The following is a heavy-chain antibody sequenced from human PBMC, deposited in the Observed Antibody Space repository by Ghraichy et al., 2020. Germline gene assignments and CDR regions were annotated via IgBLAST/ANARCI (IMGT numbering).Heavy chain of an antibody. CDR2: ISSSSSYI. D-gene: IGHD6-13*01. CDR1: GFTFSSYS. Sequence: GGSLRLSCAASGFTFSSYSMNWVRQAPGKGLEWVSSISSSSSYIYYADSVKGRFTISRDNAKNSLYLQMNSLRAEDTAVYYCARAGYSSSWYGPWFDPWGQGTLVTVSS. V-gene: IGHV3-21*01. CDR3: ARAGYSSSWYGPWFDP. J-gene: IGHJ5*02.